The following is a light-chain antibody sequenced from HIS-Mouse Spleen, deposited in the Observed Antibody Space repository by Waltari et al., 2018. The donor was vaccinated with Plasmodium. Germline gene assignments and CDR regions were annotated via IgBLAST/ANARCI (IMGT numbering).Light chain of an antibody. CDR2: DVS. Sequence: PDSVSGSPGPSVTISCTGTSSDVGGYNYVSWYQQPPGKAPKLMIYDVSKRPSGVPDRFSGSKSGNTASLTISGLQAEDEADYYCCSYAGSYTVFGGGTKLTVL. V-gene: IGLV2-11*01. CDR1: SSDVGGYNY. CDR3: CSYAGSYTV. J-gene: IGLJ3*02.